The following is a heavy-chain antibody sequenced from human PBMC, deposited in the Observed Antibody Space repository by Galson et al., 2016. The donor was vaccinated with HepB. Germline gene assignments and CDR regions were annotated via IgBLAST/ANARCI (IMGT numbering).Heavy chain of an antibody. CDR3: ARDRTVTTLLHY. CDR2: MNPNTGYT. J-gene: IGHJ4*02. V-gene: IGHV1-8*01. CDR1: GYTFTDSD. D-gene: IGHD4-17*01. Sequence: SVKVSCKASGYTFTDSDINWLRQATGQGPEWMGWMNPNTGYTGYAQQFQGRVTMTSDTATSTVYMELSRLRSDDTAVYYCARDRTVTTLLHYWGQGTLVTVSS.